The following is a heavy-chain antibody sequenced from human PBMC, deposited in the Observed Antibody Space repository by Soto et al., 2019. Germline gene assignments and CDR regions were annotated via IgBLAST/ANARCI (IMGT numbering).Heavy chain of an antibody. V-gene: IGHV6-1*01. CDR3: ARKAVVVPASHYYYMDV. Sequence: QSQTLSLTCAISGDSVSSNSAAWNWIRQSPSRGLEWLGRTYYRSKWYNDYAVSVKSRITINPDTSKNQFSLQLNSVTPEDTAVYYCARKAVVVPASHYYYMDVWGKGTTVTVSS. CDR1: GDSVSSNSAA. J-gene: IGHJ6*03. CDR2: TYYRSKWYN. D-gene: IGHD2-2*01.